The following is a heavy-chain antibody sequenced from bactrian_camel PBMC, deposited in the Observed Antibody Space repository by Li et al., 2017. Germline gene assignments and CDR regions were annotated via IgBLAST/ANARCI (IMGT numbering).Heavy chain of an antibody. D-gene: IGHD4*01. Sequence: VQLVESGGGSVQAGGSLRLSCVASGYIIRPNCMGWFRQAPGKEREGVAVIDTDGTTSVADSVKGRFTISKDNAKNVLNLQMHDLKPEDSAMYYCAAGHCAGGSCTCSRELYDYNTWGQQGTQVTVS. V-gene: IGHV3S53*01. CDR2: IDTDGTT. J-gene: IGHJ4*01. CDR1: GYIIRPNC.